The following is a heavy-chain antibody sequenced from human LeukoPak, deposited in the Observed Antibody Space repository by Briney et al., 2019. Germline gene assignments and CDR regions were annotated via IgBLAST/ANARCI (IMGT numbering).Heavy chain of an antibody. V-gene: IGHV4-61*02. CDR3: ARVAGNGDYVS. D-gene: IGHD4-17*01. CDR2: IYTSGST. CDR1: GGSISSGSYY. Sequence: SETLSLTCTVSGGSISSGSYYWSWIRQPAGKGLEWIGRIYTSGSTNYNPSLKSRVTISVDTSKNQFSLKLSSVTAADTAVYYCARVAGNGDYVSWGQGTLVTVSS. J-gene: IGHJ5*02.